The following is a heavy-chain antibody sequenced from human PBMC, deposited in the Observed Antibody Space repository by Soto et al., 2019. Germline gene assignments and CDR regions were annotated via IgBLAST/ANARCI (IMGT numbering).Heavy chain of an antibody. CDR2: ISSSSSYI. J-gene: IGHJ6*03. CDR3: ARAEYYVFWSGYYTGLGYYYYYMDV. CDR1: GFTFSSYS. D-gene: IGHD3-3*01. V-gene: IGHV3-21*01. Sequence: GGSLRLSCAASGFTFSSYSMNWVRQAPGKGLEWVSSISSSSSYIYYADSVKGRITISRDNAKNSLYLQMNSLRAEDTSVYYCARAEYYVFWSGYYTGLGYYYYYMDVWGKGTTVTVSS.